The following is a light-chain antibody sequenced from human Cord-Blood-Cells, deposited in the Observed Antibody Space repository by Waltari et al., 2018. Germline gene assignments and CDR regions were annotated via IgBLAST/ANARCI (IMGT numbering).Light chain of an antibody. Sequence: DIQLTQSPSSLSASVGDRVTNTCRASQGISSYLPEYQQKPGRVPKRLIYSASTLQSAVPSRCSGSGSETDYTLTISSLKPEDVATYYCPKDNSARPSGGGTKVAL. V-gene: IGKV1-27*01. CDR1: QGISSY. J-gene: IGKJ4*01. CDR3: PKDNSARP. CDR2: SAS.